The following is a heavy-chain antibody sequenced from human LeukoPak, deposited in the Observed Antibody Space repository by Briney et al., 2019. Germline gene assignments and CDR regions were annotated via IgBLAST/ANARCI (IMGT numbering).Heavy chain of an antibody. CDR3: ARVGAVPGIDP. D-gene: IGHD3-16*01. J-gene: IGHJ5*02. CDR2: ISYSANT. Sequence: PSETLSLTCDVFGFPISSGFSWAWIRQSPGKGLEWIASISYSANTYYKPSLESRLFISADTSKNQFSVRLTSVTAADSAVYYCARVGAVPGIDPWGRGILVTVSS. V-gene: IGHV4-38-2*01. CDR1: GFPISSGFS.